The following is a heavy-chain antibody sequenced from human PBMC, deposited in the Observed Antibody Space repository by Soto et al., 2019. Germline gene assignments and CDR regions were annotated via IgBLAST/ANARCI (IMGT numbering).Heavy chain of an antibody. V-gene: IGHV6-1*01. CDR2: TYYRSKWYN. Sequence: SQTLSLTCAISGDSVSSNSPTWDWIRQSPSRGLEWLGRTYYRSKWYNDYAVSVKSRITINPDTSNNQLSLQLNSVTPDDTAVYYCARLIGNSWLDSWGQGTLVTVSS. D-gene: IGHD2-8*01. CDR1: GDSVSSNSPT. CDR3: ARLIGNSWLDS. J-gene: IGHJ5*01.